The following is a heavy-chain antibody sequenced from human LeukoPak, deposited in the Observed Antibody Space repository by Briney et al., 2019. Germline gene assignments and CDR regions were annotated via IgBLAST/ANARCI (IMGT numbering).Heavy chain of an antibody. CDR1: GFIFSSYE. CDR3: ARQRPDDAFDI. V-gene: IGHV3-48*03. J-gene: IGHJ3*02. D-gene: IGHD1-14*01. CDR2: ISHSGSAK. Sequence: QPGGSLRLSCAASGFIFSSYEMNLVRQTPGKGLEWVSYISHSGSAKYYADSVKGRFTISRDNPKNSLYLQMNSLRVEDTAIYYCARQRPDDAFDIWGQGTMVTVSS.